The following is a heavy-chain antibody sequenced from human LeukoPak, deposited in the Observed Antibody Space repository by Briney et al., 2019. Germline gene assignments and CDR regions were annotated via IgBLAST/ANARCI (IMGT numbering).Heavy chain of an antibody. Sequence: PGGSLRLSCAASGFTVSSNYMSWVRQAPGKGLEWVSVIYSGGSTYYADSVKGRFTISRDNSKNTLYLQMNSLRAEDTAVYYCARTRASGRLLLSFDIWGQGTMVTVSS. CDR1: GFTVSSNY. D-gene: IGHD2/OR15-2a*01. CDR3: ARTRASGRLLLSFDI. CDR2: IYSGGST. J-gene: IGHJ3*02. V-gene: IGHV3-53*01.